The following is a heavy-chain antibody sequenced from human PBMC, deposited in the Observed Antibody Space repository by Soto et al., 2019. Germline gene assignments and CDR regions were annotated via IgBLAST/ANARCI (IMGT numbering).Heavy chain of an antibody. CDR2: FNHSGSA. Sequence: PSETLSLTCDVYGGSFSGYIWTWIRQTPGKGLQWIGQFNHSGSANYNPSLKSRVTISVHTSNSQFSLELNSVTAADTAVYYCARGLISGSHYSGGWYYFDSWGQGTQVTVSS. V-gene: IGHV4-34*01. J-gene: IGHJ4*02. CDR3: ARGLISGSHYSGGWYYFDS. D-gene: IGHD1-26*01. CDR1: GGSFSGYI.